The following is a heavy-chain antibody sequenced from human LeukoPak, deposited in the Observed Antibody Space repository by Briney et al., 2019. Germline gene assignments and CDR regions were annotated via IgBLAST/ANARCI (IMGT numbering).Heavy chain of an antibody. J-gene: IGHJ4*02. CDR2: ISAYNGNT. Sequence: AAVKVSCKASGYTFNTYGISWVRQAPGQGLEWMGWISAYNGNTNYAQKLQGRVTMTTDTSTKTAYMELRSLRSDDTAVYYCASGYCSGGSCYGLLDYWGQGTLDVVSS. CDR1: GYTFNTYG. CDR3: ASGYCSGGSCYGLLDY. D-gene: IGHD2-15*01. V-gene: IGHV1-18*01.